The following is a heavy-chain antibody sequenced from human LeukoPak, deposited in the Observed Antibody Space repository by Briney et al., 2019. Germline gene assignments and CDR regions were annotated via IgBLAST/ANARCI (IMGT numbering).Heavy chain of an antibody. CDR2: INHSGST. J-gene: IGHJ4*02. CDR3: ARQSLEPY. CDR1: GGSFSGYY. V-gene: IGHV4-34*01. Sequence: SETLSLTCAVYGGSFSGYYWSWIRQPPGKGLEWIGEINHSGSTNYNPSLKSRVTISVDTSKNQFSLKLSSVTAADTAVYYCARQSLEPYWGQGTLVTVSS.